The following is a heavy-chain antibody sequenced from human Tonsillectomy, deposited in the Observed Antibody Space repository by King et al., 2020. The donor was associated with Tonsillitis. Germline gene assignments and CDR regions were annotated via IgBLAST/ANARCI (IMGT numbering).Heavy chain of an antibody. Sequence: QLQESGPGLVKPSETLSLTCTVSGGSISTSSFYWGWVRQPPGKGLEWIGSIYFSGRMNHNPSLRRRVSMFVDTSKNQLSLRLRSVTVADTAIYYCARLSSGWYLDYWGQGTLVTVSS. CDR3: ARLSSGWYLDY. CDR2: IYFSGRM. D-gene: IGHD6-19*01. V-gene: IGHV4-39*01. J-gene: IGHJ4*02. CDR1: GGSISTSSFY.